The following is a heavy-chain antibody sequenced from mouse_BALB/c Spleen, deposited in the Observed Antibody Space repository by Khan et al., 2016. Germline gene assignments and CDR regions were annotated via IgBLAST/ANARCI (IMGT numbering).Heavy chain of an antibody. CDR3: ARRFSYDGYYYFDY. CDR2: ISYSGST. Sequence: EVQLQESGPGLVKPSQSLSLTCTVTGYSITSDYAWNWIRQFPGNKLEWMGYISYSGSTSYNPSLKSRIPITRDTSKNQFFLQLNSVTTEDTATYYCARRFSYDGYYYFDYWGQGTTLTVSS. CDR1: GYSITSDYA. J-gene: IGHJ2*01. D-gene: IGHD2-3*01. V-gene: IGHV3-2*02.